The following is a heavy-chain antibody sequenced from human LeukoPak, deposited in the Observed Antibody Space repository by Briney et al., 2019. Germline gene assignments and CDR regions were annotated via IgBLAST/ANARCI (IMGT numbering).Heavy chain of an antibody. CDR1: GYSISSGYY. Sequence: SETLSLTCAVSGYSISSGYYWGWIRQPPGKGLEWIGSIYHSGSTYYNPSLKSRVTISVDTSKNQFSLKLSSVTAADTAVYYCARAGGPHCSSTSCHAFDIWGPGAMVTVSS. V-gene: IGHV4-38-2*01. CDR3: ARAGGPHCSSTSCHAFDI. CDR2: IYHSGST. D-gene: IGHD2-2*01. J-gene: IGHJ3*02.